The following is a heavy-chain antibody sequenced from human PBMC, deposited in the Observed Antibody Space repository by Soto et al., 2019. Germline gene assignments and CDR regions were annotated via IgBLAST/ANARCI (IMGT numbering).Heavy chain of an antibody. J-gene: IGHJ4*02. Sequence: QVQLQQWGAGLLKPSETLSLTCAVYGGSFSGYYWSWIRQPPGKGLEWIGEINHSGSTNYNPSLKSRVTISVDTSKNQFSLKLSSVTAADTAVYYCARELLGDSCYDTPRSFDYWVQGTLVTVSS. V-gene: IGHV4-34*01. D-gene: IGHD5-12*01. CDR3: ARELLGDSCYDTPRSFDY. CDR1: GGSFSGYY. CDR2: INHSGST.